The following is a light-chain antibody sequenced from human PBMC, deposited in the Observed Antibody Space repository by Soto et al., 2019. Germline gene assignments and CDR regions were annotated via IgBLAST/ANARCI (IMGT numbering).Light chain of an antibody. V-gene: IGKV3-11*01. CDR3: QQRSNWLLT. J-gene: IGKJ4*01. Sequence: EIVLTQSPATLSLSPGERATLSCRASQSVSSYLAWYQQKPGQAPRLLIYDASNRATGIPARFSGSGSGTDFTLTISSLEPEDXAVYYCQQRSNWLLTFGXGTKXXX. CDR2: DAS. CDR1: QSVSSY.